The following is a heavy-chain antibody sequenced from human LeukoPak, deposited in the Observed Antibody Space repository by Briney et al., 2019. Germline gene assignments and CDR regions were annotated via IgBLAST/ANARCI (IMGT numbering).Heavy chain of an antibody. D-gene: IGHD3-10*01. Sequence: ASVKVSCKGSEYTFSAYYIHWVRQAPGQGLEWMGWISAYNGNTNYAQKLQGRVTMPTDTSTSTAYMELRSLRSDDTAVYYCAREPLGVGEGYFDYWGQGTLVTVSS. CDR1: EYTFSAYY. CDR2: ISAYNGNT. V-gene: IGHV1-18*04. J-gene: IGHJ4*02. CDR3: AREPLGVGEGYFDY.